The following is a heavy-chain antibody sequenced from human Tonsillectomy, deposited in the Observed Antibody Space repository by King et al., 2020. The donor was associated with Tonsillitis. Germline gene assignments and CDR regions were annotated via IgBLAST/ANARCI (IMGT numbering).Heavy chain of an antibody. CDR1: GFTFSDHY. D-gene: IGHD4-11*01. Sequence: VQLVQSGGGLVQPGGSLRLSCAASGFTFSDHYLNWVRQALGKGLEWVGHTANKANNYAPQYAASVKARINFSRDDSKNSLFLQLKSLKIEDTAVYFCAREDSDYAVFDYWGQGTLVTVSS. J-gene: IGHJ4*02. CDR3: AREDSDYAVFDY. V-gene: IGHV3-72*01. CDR2: TANKANNYAP.